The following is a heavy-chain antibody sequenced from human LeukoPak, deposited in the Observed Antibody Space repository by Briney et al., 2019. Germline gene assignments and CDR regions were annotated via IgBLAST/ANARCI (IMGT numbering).Heavy chain of an antibody. J-gene: IGHJ4*02. CDR3: ARLGSSDYFDY. D-gene: IGHD6-19*01. V-gene: IGHV4-59*08. CDR2: IYYSGST. Sequence: SETLSLTCTVSRGSISSYYWSWIRQPPGKGLEWIGYIYYSGSTNYNPSLKSRVTISVDTSKNQFSLKLSSVTAADTAVYYCARLGSSDYFDYWGQGTLVTVSS. CDR1: RGSISSYY.